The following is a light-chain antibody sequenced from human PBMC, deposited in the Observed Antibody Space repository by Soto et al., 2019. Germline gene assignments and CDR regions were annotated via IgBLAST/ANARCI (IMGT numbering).Light chain of an antibody. J-gene: IGKJ5*01. Sequence: EIVLTQSPGTLSLSPGERATLSCRASQSVSSSYLAWYQQKPGQAPRLLIYGASSRATGIPDRFSGSGSGTDFTLTISSLEPEDFAVYYCQHRMNWPLTFGQGTRLENK. CDR3: QHRMNWPLT. V-gene: IGKV3D-20*02. CDR2: GAS. CDR1: QSVSSSY.